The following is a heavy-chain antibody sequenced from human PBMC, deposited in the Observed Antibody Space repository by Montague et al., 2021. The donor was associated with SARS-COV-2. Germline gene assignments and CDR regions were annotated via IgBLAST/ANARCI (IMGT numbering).Heavy chain of an antibody. V-gene: IGHV4-59*01. CDR1: GGSISNYY. D-gene: IGHD3-3*01. CDR3: ARARGGTIFGVIGAYYRMDI. CDR2: MYYSGST. J-gene: IGHJ6*02. Sequence: SETLSLTCTVSGGSISNYYGSWIRQSPGKGLEWIGYMYYSGSTKYNPSLKSRATISVDTSKNQFSLTLSSMTAADTAVYYCARARGGTIFGVIGAYYRMDIWGQGTPVTVSS.